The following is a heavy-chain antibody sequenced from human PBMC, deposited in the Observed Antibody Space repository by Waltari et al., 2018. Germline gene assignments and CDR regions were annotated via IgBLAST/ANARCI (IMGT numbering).Heavy chain of an antibody. Sequence: EVQLVESGGGLVQPGGSLRLSCGASGFTFSSYWMSWVGQTPGKGLEWVANINYDGSQKYYVDSVKGRFTISRDNAKNSVYLQMNSLRVEDTAVYYCAKSRGFEYWGQGTLITVSS. CDR3: AKSRGFEY. CDR2: INYDGSQK. CDR1: GFTFSSYW. D-gene: IGHD2-2*01. V-gene: IGHV3-7*01. J-gene: IGHJ4*02.